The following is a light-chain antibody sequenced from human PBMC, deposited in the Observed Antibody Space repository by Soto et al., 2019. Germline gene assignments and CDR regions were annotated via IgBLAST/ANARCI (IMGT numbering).Light chain of an antibody. CDR3: QHYNSYSEA. CDR2: KAS. CDR1: QTISSW. Sequence: DIQMTQSPSTLSGSVGDRVTITCRASQTISSWLAWYQQKPGKAPKLLIYKASTLKSGVPSRFSGSGSGTEFLLTISRLQPDDFATYYCQHYNSYSEAFGQGTKVELK. V-gene: IGKV1-5*03. J-gene: IGKJ1*01.